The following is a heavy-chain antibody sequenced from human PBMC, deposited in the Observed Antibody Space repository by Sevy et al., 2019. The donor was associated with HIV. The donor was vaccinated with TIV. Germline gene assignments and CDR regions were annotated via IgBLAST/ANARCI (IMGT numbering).Heavy chain of an antibody. V-gene: IGHV3-9*01. CDR1: GFRFEDYG. CDR2: IGWNSGSV. Sequence: GGSLRLSCAASGFRFEDYGMHWVRRAPGKGLEWVSGIGWNSGSVGYVVSVKGRFTISRDNAKNLLYHQMNSLTSEDTALYYCAKDLLPYGSGSYPLDYWGQGTVVTVSS. CDR3: AKDLLPYGSGSYPLDY. J-gene: IGHJ4*02. D-gene: IGHD3-10*01.